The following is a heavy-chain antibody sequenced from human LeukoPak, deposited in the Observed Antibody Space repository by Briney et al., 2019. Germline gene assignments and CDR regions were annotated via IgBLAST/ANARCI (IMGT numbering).Heavy chain of an antibody. J-gene: IGHJ4*02. CDR2: IYHSGST. Sequence: SETLSLTCTVSGGSISSSNWWSWVRQPPGKGLEWTGEIYHSGSTNYNPSLKSRVTISVDKSKNQFSLKLSSVTAADTAVYYCARVGRVSSGSYFDYWGQGTLVTVSS. CDR1: GGSISSSNW. CDR3: ARVGRVSSGSYFDY. D-gene: IGHD1-26*01. V-gene: IGHV4-4*02.